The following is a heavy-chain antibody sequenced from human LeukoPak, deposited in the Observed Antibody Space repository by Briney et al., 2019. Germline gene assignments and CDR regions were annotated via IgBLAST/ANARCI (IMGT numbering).Heavy chain of an antibody. V-gene: IGHV3-48*02. D-gene: IGHD5-12*01. CDR3: ARAMRSGYDY. J-gene: IGHJ4*02. CDR1: GFTFSSYG. Sequence: GGSLRLSCAASGFTFSSYGMNWVRQAPGKRLEWVSYISSSSDSIYYADSAKGRFTISRDNAENSLYLQMNSLRDEDTAAYYCARAMRSGYDYWGQGTLVTVSS. CDR2: ISSSSDSI.